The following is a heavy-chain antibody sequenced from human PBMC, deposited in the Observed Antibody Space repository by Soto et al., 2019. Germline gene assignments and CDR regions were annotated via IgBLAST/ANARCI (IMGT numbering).Heavy chain of an antibody. Sequence: QVQLVESGGGVVQPGRSLRLSCAASGFTFSSYAMHWVRQAPGKGLGRVAVISYDGSNKYYADYGKGRFTISRDNSKNRRQLQMNSLRAEDTAAYYCARDVDLGGTYYFDYWCQGPLVTVSS. CDR1: GFTFSSYA. CDR2: ISYDGSNK. V-gene: IGHV3-30-3*01. CDR3: ARDVDLGGTYYFDY. D-gene: IGHD6-19*01. J-gene: IGHJ4*02.